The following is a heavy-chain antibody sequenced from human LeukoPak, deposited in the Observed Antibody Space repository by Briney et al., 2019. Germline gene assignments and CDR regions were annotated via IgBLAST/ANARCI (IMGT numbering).Heavy chain of an antibody. CDR2: IIPIFGTA. D-gene: IGHD5-18*01. CDR1: GGTFSSYA. CDR3: ARQGHGGYSYGGVFDY. J-gene: IGHJ4*02. V-gene: IGHV1-69*05. Sequence: SVKVSCKASGGTFSSYAISWVRQAPGQGLEWMGGIIPIFGTANYAQKFQGGVTITTDESTSTAYMELSSLRSDDTAVYYCARQGHGGYSYGGVFDYWGQGTLVTVSS.